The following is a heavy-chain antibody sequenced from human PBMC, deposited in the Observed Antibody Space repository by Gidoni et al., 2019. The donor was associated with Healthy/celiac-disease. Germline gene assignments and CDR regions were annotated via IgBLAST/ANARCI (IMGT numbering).Heavy chain of an antibody. D-gene: IGHD2-2*01. V-gene: IGHV3-53*05. J-gene: IGHJ6*03. CDR3: AREGAYCSSTSCYRRGYYYYMDV. Sequence: VSVIYSGGSTYYADSVKGRFTISRDNSKNTLYLQMNSLRAEDTAVYYRAREGAYCSSTSCYRRGYYYYMDVWGKGTTVTVSS. CDR2: IYSGGST.